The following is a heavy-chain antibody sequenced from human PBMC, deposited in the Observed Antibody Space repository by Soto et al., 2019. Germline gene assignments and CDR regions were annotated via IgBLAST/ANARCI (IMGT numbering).Heavy chain of an antibody. CDR1: GYTFTSYG. D-gene: IGHD3-22*01. CDR3: ARGVVRYYDSRAQLGYPLDY. J-gene: IGHJ4*02. V-gene: IGHV1-18*01. Sequence: ASVKVSCKASGYTFTSYGISWVRQAPGQGLEWMGWISAYNGNTNYAQKLQGRVTMTTDTSTSTAYMELRSLRSDDTAVYYCARGVVRYYDSRAQLGYPLDYWGQGTLVTVSS. CDR2: ISAYNGNT.